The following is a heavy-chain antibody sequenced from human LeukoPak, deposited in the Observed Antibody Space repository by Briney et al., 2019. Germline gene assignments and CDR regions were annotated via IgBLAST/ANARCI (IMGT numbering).Heavy chain of an antibody. V-gene: IGHV4-30-4*01. CDR3: AQYYYDSSGYYDPGD. CDR1: GGSISSGDYY. D-gene: IGHD3-22*01. Sequence: PSETLSLTCTVSGGSISSGDYYWSWIRQPPGKGLEWIGYIYCSGSTYYNPSLKSRVTISVDTSKNQFSLKLSSVTAADTAVYYCAQYYYDSSGYYDPGDWGQGTLVTVSS. J-gene: IGHJ4*02. CDR2: IYCSGST.